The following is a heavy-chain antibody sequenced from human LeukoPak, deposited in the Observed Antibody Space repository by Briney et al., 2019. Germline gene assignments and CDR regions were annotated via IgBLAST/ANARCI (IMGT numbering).Heavy chain of an antibody. V-gene: IGHV3-30*02. CDR3: AKEGYSGYEGDYYYYYMDV. J-gene: IGHJ6*03. D-gene: IGHD5-12*01. CDR2: IRYDGSNK. CDR1: GFTFITYG. Sequence: GGSLRLSCAGSGFTFITYGMSWVRQAPGKGLEWVAFIRYDGSNKYYADSVKGRFTISRDNSKNTLYLQMNSLRAEDTAVYYCAKEGYSGYEGDYYYYYMDVWGKGTTVTISS.